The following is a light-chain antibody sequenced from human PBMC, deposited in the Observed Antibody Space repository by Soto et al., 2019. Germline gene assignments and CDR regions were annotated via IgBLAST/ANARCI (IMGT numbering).Light chain of an antibody. V-gene: IGKV1-5*03. CDR2: KAS. CDR3: QQYDTSPLT. Sequence: DIQMTQSPSTLSASVGDRVTITCRAGQSINSWLAWYQQKPGKPPKLLLYKASSLESGVPSRFSGSGSGTEFTLTISSLQPDDFGTYYCQQYDTSPLTFGGGTKVDIK. CDR1: QSINSW. J-gene: IGKJ4*01.